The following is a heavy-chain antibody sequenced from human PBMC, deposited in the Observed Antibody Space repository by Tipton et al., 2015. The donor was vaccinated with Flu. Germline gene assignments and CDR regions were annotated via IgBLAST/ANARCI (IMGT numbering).Heavy chain of an antibody. CDR1: GYIFTSYG. D-gene: IGHD2-21*02. J-gene: IGHJ4*02. CDR2: ISTYNGDT. CDR3: ARAYCGGDCYWVDY. Sequence: QMQLVQSGAEVKKPGASVKVSCKASGYIFTSYGISWVRQAPGQGLEWMGWISTYNGDTNYAQKLQGRVTMTTDTSTTTAYMELRTLRSDDTAVYYCARAYCGGDCYWVDYWGQGTLVTVSS. V-gene: IGHV1-18*01.